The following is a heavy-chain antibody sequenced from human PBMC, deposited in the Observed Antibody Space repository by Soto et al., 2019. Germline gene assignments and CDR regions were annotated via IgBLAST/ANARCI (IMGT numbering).Heavy chain of an antibody. V-gene: IGHV3-21*01. CDR1: GFTFSSYS. CDR2: ISSSSSYI. J-gene: IGHJ5*02. Sequence: GGSLRLSCAASGFTFSSYSMNWVRQAPGKGLEWVSSISSSSSYIYYADSVQGRFTISRDNAKNSLYLQMNSLRAEDTAVYYCAREPARVGNWFDPWGQGTLVTVSS. CDR3: AREPARVGNWFDP.